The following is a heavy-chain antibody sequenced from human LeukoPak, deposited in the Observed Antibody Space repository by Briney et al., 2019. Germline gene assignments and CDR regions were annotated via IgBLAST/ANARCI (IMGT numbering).Heavy chain of an antibody. CDR2: ISGSSSYI. CDR1: GFTFDDYG. D-gene: IGHD5-12*01. CDR3: AKEGGASRFDY. J-gene: IGHJ4*02. V-gene: IGHV3-21*06. Sequence: GGSLRLSCAASGFTFDDYGMSWVRQAPGKGLEWVSSISGSSSYIYYADSVKGRFTISRDNAKNSLYRQMNSLRAEDTAVYYCAKEGGASRFDYWGQGTLVTVSS.